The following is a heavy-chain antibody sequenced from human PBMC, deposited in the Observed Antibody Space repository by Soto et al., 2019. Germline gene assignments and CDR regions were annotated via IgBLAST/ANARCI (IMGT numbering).Heavy chain of an antibody. CDR1: GYTFTSYA. Sequence: ASVKVSCKASGYTFTSYAMHWVRQAPGQRLEWMGWINAGNGNTKYSQKFQGRVTITRDTSASTAYMELSSLRSEDTAVYYCAIFVLLWFGKTPDAFDIWGQGTMVTVSS. CDR3: AIFVLLWFGKTPDAFDI. CDR2: INAGNGNT. D-gene: IGHD3-10*01. V-gene: IGHV1-3*01. J-gene: IGHJ3*02.